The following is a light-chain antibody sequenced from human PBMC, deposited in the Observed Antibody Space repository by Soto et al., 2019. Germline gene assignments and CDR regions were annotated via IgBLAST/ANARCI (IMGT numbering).Light chain of an antibody. CDR3: QQYETSSWT. CDR1: QSVSSSH. CDR2: DTS. V-gene: IGKV3-20*01. J-gene: IGKJ1*01. Sequence: EIVLTQSPGTLSLSPGERATLSCRASQSVSSSHLGWYQQKPGQAPRLLIYDTSSRATGIPERFSGSGSGTDFTLTISRLEPEDVAVYYCQQYETSSWTFGQGSKVEMK.